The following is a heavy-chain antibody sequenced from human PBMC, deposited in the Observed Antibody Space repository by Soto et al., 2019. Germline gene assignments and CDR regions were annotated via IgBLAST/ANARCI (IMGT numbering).Heavy chain of an antibody. CDR2: IYYSGST. V-gene: IGHV4-39*01. CDR3: ARHNGGYYDILTGYYQLYYFDY. J-gene: IGHJ4*02. D-gene: IGHD3-9*01. CDR1: GGSISSSSYY. Sequence: SETLSLTCTVSGGSISSSSYYWGWIRQPPGKGLEWIGSIYYSGSTYYNPSLKSRVTISVDTSKNQFSLKLSSVTAADTAVYYCARHNGGYYDILTGYYQLYYFDYWGQGTLVTVSS.